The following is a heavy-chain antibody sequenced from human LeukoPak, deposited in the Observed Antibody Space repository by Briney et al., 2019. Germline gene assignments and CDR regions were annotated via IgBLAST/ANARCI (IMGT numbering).Heavy chain of an antibody. D-gene: IGHD4-17*01. V-gene: IGHV3-23*01. CDR2: ISGSGVST. J-gene: IGHJ2*01. Sequence: GGSLRLSCAASGFTFSSYAMSWVRQAPGKGLEWVSAISGSGVSTDYSDSVKGRFTISRDNSKNTLFLQMNSLRAEDTAVYYCAKEDYGDIYWYFDLWGRGTLVTVSS. CDR1: GFTFSSYA. CDR3: AKEDYGDIYWYFDL.